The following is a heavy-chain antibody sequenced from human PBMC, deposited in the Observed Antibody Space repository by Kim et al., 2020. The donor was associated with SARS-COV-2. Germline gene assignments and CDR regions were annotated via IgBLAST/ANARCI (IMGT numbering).Heavy chain of an antibody. V-gene: IGHV3-64D*09. CDR2: ISSNGGST. Sequence: GGSLRLSCSASGFTFSSYAMHWVRQAPGKGLEYVSAISSNGGSTYYADSVKGRFTISRDNSKNTLYLQMSSLRAEDTAVYYCVKIAMVYAMVDYFDYWGQGTLVTVAS. D-gene: IGHD2-8*01. CDR1: GFTFSSYA. CDR3: VKIAMVYAMVDYFDY. J-gene: IGHJ4*02.